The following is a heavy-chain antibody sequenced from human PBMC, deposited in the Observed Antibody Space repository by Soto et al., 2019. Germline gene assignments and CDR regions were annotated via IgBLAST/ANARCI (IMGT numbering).Heavy chain of an antibody. CDR3: AKSLSMATSFDY. CDR2: ISVTGDT. Sequence: GGSLRLSCAASGFTFSSYAMNWVRQVPGKGQEWVSHISVTGDTYYADSVKGRFTISRDNSTNTLFLQMNSLRAEDTAVYYCAKSLSMATSFDYWGQGTPVTVSS. V-gene: IGHV3-23*01. D-gene: IGHD2-21*01. CDR1: GFTFSSYA. J-gene: IGHJ4*02.